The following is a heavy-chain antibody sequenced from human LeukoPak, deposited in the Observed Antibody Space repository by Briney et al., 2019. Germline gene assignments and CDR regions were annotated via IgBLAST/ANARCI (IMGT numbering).Heavy chain of an antibody. CDR2: IIPIFGIA. CDR1: GGTFSSYA. CDR3: ASRYSGYPVYYYYGMDV. Sequence: ASVKVSCKASGGTFSSYAISWVRQAPGQGLEWMGRIIPIFGIANYAQKFQGRVTITADKSTITAYMEMSSLRSEDTAVYYWASRYSGYPVYYYYGMDVWGQGTTVTVSS. V-gene: IGHV1-69*04. J-gene: IGHJ6*02. D-gene: IGHD5-12*01.